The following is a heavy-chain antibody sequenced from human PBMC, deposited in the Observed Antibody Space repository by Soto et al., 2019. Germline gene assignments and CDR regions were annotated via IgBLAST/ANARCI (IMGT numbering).Heavy chain of an antibody. CDR2: IYYSGST. V-gene: IGHV4-30-4*01. D-gene: IGHD3-22*01. J-gene: IGHJ4*02. CDR1: GGSISSGDYY. Sequence: PSETLSLTCTVSGGSISSGDYYWGWIRQPPGKGLEWIGYIYYSGSTYYNPSLKSRVTISVDTSKNQFSLNLSSVTAADTAVYYCAREQYYYDSSGYNYFDYWGQGTLVTVSS. CDR3: AREQYYYDSSGYNYFDY.